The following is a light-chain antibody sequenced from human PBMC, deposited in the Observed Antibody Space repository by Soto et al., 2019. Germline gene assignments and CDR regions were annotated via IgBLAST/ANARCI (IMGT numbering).Light chain of an antibody. CDR1: QTVTSNR. CDR3: QQYGSFPSGFA. Sequence: EMVLTQSPGTLSLSPGERATLSCRASQTVTSNRLAWYQQKPDQAPRLLIYGASRRATGIPDRFSGSGSGTDFTLTISRLEPEDFAVYYCQQYGSFPSGFAFGPGTTLDTK. CDR2: GAS. V-gene: IGKV3-20*01. J-gene: IGKJ3*01.